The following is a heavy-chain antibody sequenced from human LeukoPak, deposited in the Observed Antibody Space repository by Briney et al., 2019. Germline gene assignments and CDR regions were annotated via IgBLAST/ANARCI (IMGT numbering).Heavy chain of an antibody. CDR3: AASSRFVVVTAIRYYYYGMDV. CDR2: INHSGST. CDR1: GGSFSGYY. D-gene: IGHD2-21*02. Sequence: SETLSLTCAVYGGSFSGYYWSWIRQPPGKGLEWIGEINHSGSTNYNPSPKSRVTISVDTSKNQFSLKLSSVTAADTAVYYCAASSRFVVVTAIRYYYYGMDVWGQGTTVTVSS. V-gene: IGHV4-34*01. J-gene: IGHJ6*02.